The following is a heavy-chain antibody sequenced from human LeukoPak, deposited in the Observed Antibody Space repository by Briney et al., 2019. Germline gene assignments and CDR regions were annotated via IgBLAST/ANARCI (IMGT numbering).Heavy chain of an antibody. Sequence: GGSLRLSCAASGFTFSSYGMSWVRQAPGKGLEWVSVISGSGGSTYYADSVKGRFTISSDNSKNTLYLQMNSLRAEDTAVYYCTKHPSGYYYDHSDYWGQGTLVTVSS. J-gene: IGHJ4*02. D-gene: IGHD3-22*01. CDR1: GFTFSSYG. CDR3: TKHPSGYYYDHSDY. CDR2: ISGSGGST. V-gene: IGHV3-23*01.